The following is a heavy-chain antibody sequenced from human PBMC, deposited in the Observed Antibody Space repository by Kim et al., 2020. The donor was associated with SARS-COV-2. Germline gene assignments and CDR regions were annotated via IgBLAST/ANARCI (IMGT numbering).Heavy chain of an antibody. CDR1: GFTFTNYA. J-gene: IGHJ4*02. CDR3: SRGTEGAAGI. D-gene: IGHD6-13*01. Sequence: GGSLRLSCTTSGFTFTNYAMTWVRQAPGKGLEWVGVIRNKASGETTDYAASVKGRFTISRDDSKGIAYLQMNSLKAEDTAVYYCSRGTEGAAGIWGQGTLVTVSS. V-gene: IGHV3-49*04. CDR2: IRNKASGETT.